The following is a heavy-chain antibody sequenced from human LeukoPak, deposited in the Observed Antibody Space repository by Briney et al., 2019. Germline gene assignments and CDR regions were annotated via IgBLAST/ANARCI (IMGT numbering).Heavy chain of an antibody. Sequence: GGSLRLSCAASGFTFSSYWMSWVRQAPGKGLEWVANIKQDGSEKYYVDSVKGRFTISRDNAKNSLYLQMNSLRAEDTAVYYCVRDADFTATSFDYWGQGTLVSVSS. V-gene: IGHV3-7*01. CDR2: IKQDGSEK. CDR1: GFTFSSYW. J-gene: IGHJ4*02. CDR3: VRDADFTATSFDY. D-gene: IGHD2-8*02.